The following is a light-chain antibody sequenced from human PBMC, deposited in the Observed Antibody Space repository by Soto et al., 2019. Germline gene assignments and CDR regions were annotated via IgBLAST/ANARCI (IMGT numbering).Light chain of an antibody. CDR2: AAS. V-gene: IGKV1-27*01. CDR3: QNHNSAPIT. Sequence: DIHMSHSPSSRSASLWYRVSITFRASQGIINYLAWYQQKPGKLPNLLIYAASTLQSGVPSRFSGSGSGTDFTLTISSLQPEDVASYYCQNHNSAPITFGQGRRLETK. CDR1: QGIINY. J-gene: IGKJ5*01.